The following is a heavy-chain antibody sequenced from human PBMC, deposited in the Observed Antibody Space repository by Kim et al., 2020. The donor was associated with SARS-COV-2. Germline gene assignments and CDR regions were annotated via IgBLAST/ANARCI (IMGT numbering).Heavy chain of an antibody. CDR2: IYYSGST. J-gene: IGHJ2*01. CDR3: ARDIRREGRSGLYFDL. V-gene: IGHV4-59*01. Sequence: SETLSLTCTVSGGSISSYYWSWIRQPPGKGLEWIGYIYYSGSTNYNPSLKSRVTISVDTSKNQFSLKLSSVTAADTAVYYCARDIRREGRSGLYFDLWGRGTLVTVSS. D-gene: IGHD3-10*01. CDR1: GGSISSYY.